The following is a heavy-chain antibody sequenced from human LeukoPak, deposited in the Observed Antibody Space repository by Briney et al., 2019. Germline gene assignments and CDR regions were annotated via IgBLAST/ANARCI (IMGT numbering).Heavy chain of an antibody. CDR2: ISYDGSNK. Sequence: PGRSLRLSCAASGFTFSSYGMHWVRQALDKGLEWVAVISYDGSNKYYADSVKGRFTISRDNSKNTLYLQMNSLRAEDTAVYYCAKDIDFDYWGQGTLVTVSS. CDR1: GFTFSSYG. J-gene: IGHJ4*02. V-gene: IGHV3-30*18. CDR3: AKDIDFDY.